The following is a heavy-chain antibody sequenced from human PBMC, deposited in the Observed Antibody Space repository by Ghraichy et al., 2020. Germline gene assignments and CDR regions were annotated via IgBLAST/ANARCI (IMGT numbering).Heavy chain of an antibody. D-gene: IGHD6-19*01. CDR3: ARGAFSSGWYTGYFDS. V-gene: IGHV3-33*05. CDR1: GFTINNYA. Sequence: GGSLRLSCAASGFTINNYAIHWVRQAPGKGLEWVASLSFHGSNTYYSDSVKGRFTISRDTSKNTWYLQMDSLRTEDTATLYCARGAFSSGWYTGYFDSWGQGTLVTVSS. J-gene: IGHJ4*02. CDR2: LSFHGSNT.